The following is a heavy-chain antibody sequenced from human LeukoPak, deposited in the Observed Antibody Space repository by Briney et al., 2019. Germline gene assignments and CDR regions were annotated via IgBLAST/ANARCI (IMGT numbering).Heavy chain of an antibody. CDR2: ISGSGGTT. Sequence: PGGSLRLSCAASGFTFTNYAMGWVRQTPGKGLEWVSSISGSGGTTYYAGSVKGRFTISRDNSKNTLYLQVASLRVEDTALYYCAKAGWVYFDSTTFPWGDYWGQGTLVTGSS. D-gene: IGHD2/OR15-2a*01. CDR1: GFTFTNYA. V-gene: IGHV3-23*01. J-gene: IGHJ4*02. CDR3: AKAGWVYFDSTTFPWGDY.